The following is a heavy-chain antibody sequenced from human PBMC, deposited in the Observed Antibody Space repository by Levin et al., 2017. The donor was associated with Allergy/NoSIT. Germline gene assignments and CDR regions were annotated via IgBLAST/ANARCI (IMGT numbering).Heavy chain of an antibody. D-gene: IGHD6-19*01. CDR1: GYTFSAYY. CDR2: IDPNSGVT. CDR3: ARVVIAMAGAVSYYYGLDI. J-gene: IGHJ6*02. V-gene: IGHV1-2*02. Sequence: ASVKVSCKASGYTFSAYYMHWLRQAPGQGLEWMGWIDPNSGVTKYAQKFQGRVTMTRDSSTTTGYMELSSLRSDDTAVYYCARVVIAMAGAVSYYYGLDIWGQGTTVTVSS.